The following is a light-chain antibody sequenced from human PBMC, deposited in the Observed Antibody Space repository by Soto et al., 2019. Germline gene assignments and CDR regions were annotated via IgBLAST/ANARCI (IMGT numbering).Light chain of an antibody. J-gene: IGKJ2*01. V-gene: IGKV3-11*01. CDR2: DAS. Sequence: EIVLTQSPATLSLSPGERATLSCRASQNVSSYLAWYQQKPGQAPRLLTYDASNRATGIPARFSGSGSGTDFALTSSSLEPEDVEVYYCQRRSNWPYTFGQGTKLEIK. CDR3: QRRSNWPYT. CDR1: QNVSSY.